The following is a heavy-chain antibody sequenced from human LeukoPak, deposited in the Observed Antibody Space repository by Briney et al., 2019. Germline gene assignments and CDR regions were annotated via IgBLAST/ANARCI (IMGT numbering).Heavy chain of an antibody. V-gene: IGHV1-8*01. CDR3: AGGDSANWFDP. CDR2: MNPNSGHT. D-gene: IGHD2-15*01. CDR1: GYTFTSYD. Sequence: ASVKVSCKASGYTFTSYDINWVRQATGQGLEWMGWMNPNSGHTGYAQRFQGRVTMTRNTSISTAYMELSSLRSEDTAVHYCAGGDSANWFDPWGQGTLVTVSS. J-gene: IGHJ5*02.